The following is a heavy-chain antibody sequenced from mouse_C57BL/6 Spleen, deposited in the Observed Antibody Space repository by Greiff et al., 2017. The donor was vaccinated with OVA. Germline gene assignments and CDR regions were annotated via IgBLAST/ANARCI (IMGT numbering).Heavy chain of an antibody. V-gene: IGHV1-61*01. Sequence: QVQLQQPGAELVRPGSSVKLSCKASGYTFTSYWMDWVKQRPGQGLEWIGNIYPSDSETHYNQKFKDKATLTVDKSSSTAYMQLSSLTSEDSAVYYCARGYYGSSYLYAMDYWGQGTSVTVSS. CDR1: GYTFTSYW. D-gene: IGHD1-1*01. J-gene: IGHJ4*01. CDR2: IYPSDSET. CDR3: ARGYYGSSYLYAMDY.